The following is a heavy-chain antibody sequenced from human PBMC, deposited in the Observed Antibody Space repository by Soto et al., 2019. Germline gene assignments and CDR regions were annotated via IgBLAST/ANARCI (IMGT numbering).Heavy chain of an antibody. CDR2: ISYDGSNN. CDR3: AKEVGDRSAYYCDPNWFDP. V-gene: IGHV3-30*18. CDR1: GFIFSNYA. D-gene: IGHD3-22*01. J-gene: IGHJ5*02. Sequence: QAHLVESGGGVVQPGRSLRLSCAASGFIFSNYAMHWVRRAPGKGLEWVGLISYDGSNNYYADSMKGRFTISRDNAKNTMFLQMNSLRPEDTAVYHCAKEVGDRSAYYCDPNWFDPWGQGTLVTVSS.